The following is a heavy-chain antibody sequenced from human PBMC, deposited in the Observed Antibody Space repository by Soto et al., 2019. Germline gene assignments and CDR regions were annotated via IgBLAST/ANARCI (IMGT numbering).Heavy chain of an antibody. V-gene: IGHV4-59*12. CDR2: IYYSGST. J-gene: IGHJ5*02. Sequence: SETLSLTCTVSGGSISSYYLSWIRPPPGKGLEWIGYIYYSGSTNYNPSLKSRVTISVDTSKNQFSLKLSSVTAADTAVYYCARDTRDSSSWYWFDPWGQGTLVTVSS. CDR1: GGSISSYY. D-gene: IGHD6-13*01. CDR3: ARDTRDSSSWYWFDP.